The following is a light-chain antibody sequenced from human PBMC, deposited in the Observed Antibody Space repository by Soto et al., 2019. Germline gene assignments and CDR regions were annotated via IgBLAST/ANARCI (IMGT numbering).Light chain of an antibody. CDR3: QQYNSYPPYT. CDR2: KAS. V-gene: IGKV1-5*03. J-gene: IGKJ2*01. Sequence: DIQMTQSPSTLSASVGDRVTITFRASQIISSWLAWYQQKAGKAPKLLSYKASSLESGVPARFSGSGSGTEFTLTISSLQPDDFATYYCQQYNSYPPYTFGQGTKLEIK. CDR1: QIISSW.